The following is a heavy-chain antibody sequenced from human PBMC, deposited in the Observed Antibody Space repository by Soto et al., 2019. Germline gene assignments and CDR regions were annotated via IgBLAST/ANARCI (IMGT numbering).Heavy chain of an antibody. D-gene: IGHD3-9*01. Sequence: SETLSLTCSVSGDSVNSDKYYWGWIRQPPGKGLEWIGSIYFRGNTYYNPSLQTRATISLDKSKSQFSLKLNSVTAADSAVYFCARLEGLATISYYFDFWGQGALVTVSS. CDR1: GDSVNSDKYY. V-gene: IGHV4-39*01. CDR3: ARLEGLATISYYFDF. CDR2: IYFRGNT. J-gene: IGHJ4*02.